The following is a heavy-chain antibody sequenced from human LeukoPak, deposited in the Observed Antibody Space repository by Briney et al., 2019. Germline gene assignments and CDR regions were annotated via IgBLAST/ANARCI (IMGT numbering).Heavy chain of an antibody. Sequence: SETLSLTCTISGDSTNTYFWSWIRQPPGKGLEWIGDIYYSGSIKYNPSLKSRVTISVDTSKNQFSLKLSSVTAADTAVYYCARGGFAYYYDSSGYYYFDYWGQGTLVTVSS. J-gene: IGHJ4*02. D-gene: IGHD3-22*01. CDR1: GDSTNTYF. CDR3: ARGGFAYYYDSSGYYYFDY. CDR2: IYYSGSI. V-gene: IGHV4-59*01.